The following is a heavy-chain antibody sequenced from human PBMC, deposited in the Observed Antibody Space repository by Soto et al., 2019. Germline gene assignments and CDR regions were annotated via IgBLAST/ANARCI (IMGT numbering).Heavy chain of an antibody. D-gene: IGHD3-16*01. V-gene: IGHV3-23*01. CDR2: VSGSGGST. J-gene: IGHJ5*02. CDR3: AKGRGRFGTVWFDP. Sequence: GGSLRLSCAASGFTFSSYAMSWVRQAPGKGLEWVSAVSGSGGSTYYADSVKGRFTISRDNSKNTLYLQMNSLRAEDTAVYYCAKGRGRFGTVWFDPWGQGTLVTVSS. CDR1: GFTFSSYA.